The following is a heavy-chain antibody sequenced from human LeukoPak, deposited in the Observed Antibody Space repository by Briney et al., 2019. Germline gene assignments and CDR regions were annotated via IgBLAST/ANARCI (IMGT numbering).Heavy chain of an antibody. Sequence: SETLSLTCTVSGGSISSSSYYWGWIRQPPGKGLEWIGSIHYSGSTNYNPSLKSRVTISVDTSKNQFSLKLSSVTAADTAVYYCARDRSSPWFDPWGQGTLVTVSS. J-gene: IGHJ5*02. D-gene: IGHD6-6*01. CDR1: GGSISSSSYY. CDR3: ARDRSSPWFDP. V-gene: IGHV4-39*07. CDR2: IHYSGST.